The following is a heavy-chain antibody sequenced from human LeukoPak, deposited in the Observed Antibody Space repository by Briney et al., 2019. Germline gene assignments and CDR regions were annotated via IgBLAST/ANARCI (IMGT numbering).Heavy chain of an antibody. D-gene: IGHD3-10*01. Sequence: GGSLRLSCAASGFTFSSYGMHWVRQAPGKGLEWVAVISYDGSNKYYADSVKGRFTISRDNSKNTLYLQMNSLRAEDTAVYYCAKGITPVRGAVAGTDYWGQGTLVTVSS. J-gene: IGHJ4*02. CDR2: ISYDGSNK. CDR1: GFTFSSYG. CDR3: AKGITPVRGAVAGTDY. V-gene: IGHV3-30*18.